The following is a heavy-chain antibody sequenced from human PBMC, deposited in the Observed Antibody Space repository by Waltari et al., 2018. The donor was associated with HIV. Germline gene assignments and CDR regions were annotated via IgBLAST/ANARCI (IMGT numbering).Heavy chain of an antibody. CDR3: ARHGRMGGGTHRRYFDY. CDR2: IFYTGSP. D-gene: IGHD3-16*01. Sequence: QRHLQESGPGLVKPSETLSLTCSVSGDSISSSGYYWGWVRQPPGKGLEWIGSIFYTGSPYYNPSLKSRVTISVDTSRNRFSLKRSSVTAADTAVYYCARHGRMGGGTHRRYFDYWGQGTLVTVSS. CDR1: GDSISSSGYY. V-gene: IGHV4-39*01. J-gene: IGHJ4*02.